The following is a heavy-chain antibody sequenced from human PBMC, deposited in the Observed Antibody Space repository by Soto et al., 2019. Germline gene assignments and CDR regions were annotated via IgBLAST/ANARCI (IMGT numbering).Heavy chain of an antibody. D-gene: IGHD1-1*01. J-gene: IGHJ3*02. CDR2: IYYSGST. CDR1: GGSISSGGYY. V-gene: IGHV4-31*03. CDR3: ARDLGGTTQAGYAFDI. Sequence: SETLSLTCTVSGGSISSGGYYWSWIRQHPGKGLEWIGYIYYSGSTYYNPSLKSRVTISVDTSKNQFSLKLGSVTAADTAVYYCARDLGGTTQAGYAFDIWGQGTMVTVSS.